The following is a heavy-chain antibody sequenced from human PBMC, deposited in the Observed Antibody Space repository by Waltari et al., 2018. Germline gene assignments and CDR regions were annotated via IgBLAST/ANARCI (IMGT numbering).Heavy chain of an antibody. Sequence: QVQLHQWGAGLLTPSETLSLTCAVSVGPFPDYSWSWIRQPPGKGLEWIGEISHSGVTHYNPSLRSRVTMSVDTIKKQFSLMLTSVTAADTAVYFCARTWGNSPPLGWFDPWGRGTRVTISS. CDR2: ISHSGVT. D-gene: IGHD7-27*01. J-gene: IGHJ5*01. CDR3: ARTWGNSPPLGWFDP. CDR1: VGPFPDYS. V-gene: IGHV4-34*01.